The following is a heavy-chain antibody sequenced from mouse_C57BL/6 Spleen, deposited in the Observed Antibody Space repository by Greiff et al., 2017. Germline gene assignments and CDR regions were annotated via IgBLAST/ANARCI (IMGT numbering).Heavy chain of an antibody. Sequence: VQLKESGPGLAKPSQTLSLTCSVTGYSITRDYWNWIRKVPGNKLEYMGYISYSGSTYYNPSLKSRISITRDTSKNQYYLQLNSVTTEDTATYYCARSTLPLGYFDVWGTGTTVTVSS. CDR1: GYSITRDY. V-gene: IGHV3-8*01. CDR2: ISYSGST. CDR3: ARSTLPLGYFDV. J-gene: IGHJ1*03. D-gene: IGHD2-1*01.